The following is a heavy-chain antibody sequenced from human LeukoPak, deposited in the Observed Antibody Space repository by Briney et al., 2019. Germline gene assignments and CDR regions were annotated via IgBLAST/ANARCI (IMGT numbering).Heavy chain of an antibody. D-gene: IGHD3-16*01. J-gene: IGHJ4*02. Sequence: PGGSLRLSCAASGFTFSSYAMHWVRQAPGKGLEWVAVISYDGSNKYYAESVKGRFTISRDNSKNTLYLQMNSLRAEDTAVYYCARDRASLSYYDYVWGSYVLDYWGQGTLVTVSS. CDR3: ARDRASLSYYDYVWGSYVLDY. CDR2: ISYDGSNK. V-gene: IGHV3-30-3*01. CDR1: GFTFSSYA.